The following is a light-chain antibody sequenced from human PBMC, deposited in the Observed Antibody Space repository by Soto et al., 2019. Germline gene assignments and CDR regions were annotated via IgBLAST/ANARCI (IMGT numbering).Light chain of an antibody. J-gene: IGKJ1*01. V-gene: IGKV3-15*01. CDR3: QQHNSWPWT. Sequence: IMMTQPPATLSVYPGESATLSCRASQSVSSNLAWYQQKPGQAPRLLIYGASTRVTGISARFSGSGSGTEFTLTISSLQSEDFAVYYCQQHNSWPWTFGQGTKVDIK. CDR2: GAS. CDR1: QSVSSN.